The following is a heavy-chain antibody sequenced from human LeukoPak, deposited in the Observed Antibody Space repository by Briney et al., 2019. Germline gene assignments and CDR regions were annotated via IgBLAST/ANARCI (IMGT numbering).Heavy chain of an antibody. J-gene: IGHJ5*02. D-gene: IGHD6-19*01. CDR3: AKGEAVAGTPSWFDP. Sequence: GGSLRLSCAASAFTFSSYAMSWVRQAPGKGLEWVSAISASGGSTYYTDSVKGRFTISRDNSKNTLYLQMNSLRAEDTAVYYCAKGEAVAGTPSWFDPWGQGTLVTVSS. CDR1: AFTFSSYA. V-gene: IGHV3-23*01. CDR2: ISASGGST.